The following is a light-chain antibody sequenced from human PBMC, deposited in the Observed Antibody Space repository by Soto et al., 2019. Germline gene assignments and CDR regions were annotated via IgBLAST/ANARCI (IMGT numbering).Light chain of an antibody. Sequence: QSALTQPASLSGSPGQSITISCTGSSSDVGSYNLVSWYQQYPGKEPRLLIYEASKRPSGVSDRFSASKSGVTASLTISGLQAEDEADYYCCSFARNSPLVFGGGTKLTVL. CDR1: SSDVGSYNL. V-gene: IGLV2-23*01. CDR3: CSFARNSPLV. CDR2: EAS. J-gene: IGLJ3*02.